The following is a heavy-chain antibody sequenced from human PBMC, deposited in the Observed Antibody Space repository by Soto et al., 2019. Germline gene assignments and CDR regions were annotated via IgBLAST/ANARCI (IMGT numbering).Heavy chain of an antibody. V-gene: IGHV3-23*01. J-gene: IGHJ4*02. CDR2: ISGGGTGA. Sequence: EVQLLESGGGLVQPGGSLRLSCTASGFTFSDHAMTWVRQAPGKGLEWLSGISGGGTGAYYADSVKGRFTVSRDNSNNSVFLQMHSLRVGDTAVYYCAIALWWHPRWGQGTLVTVSS. D-gene: IGHD2-15*01. CDR1: GFTFSDHA. CDR3: AIALWWHPR.